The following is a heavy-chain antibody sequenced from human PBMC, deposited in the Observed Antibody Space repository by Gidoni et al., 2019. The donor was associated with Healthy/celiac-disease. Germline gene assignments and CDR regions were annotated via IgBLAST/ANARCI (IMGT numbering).Heavy chain of an antibody. CDR1: GYTFTSYD. V-gene: IGHV1-8*01. J-gene: IGHJ5*02. Sequence: QVQLVQSGAEVKKPGASVKVSCKASGYTFTSYDSNWVRQATGQGLEWMGWMNPNSGNTGYAQKFQGRVTMTRNTSISTAYMELSSLRSEDTAVYYCARVPAPYQLPLNNWFDPWGQGTLVTVSS. CDR3: ARVPAPYQLPLNNWFDP. D-gene: IGHD2-2*01. CDR2: MNPNSGNT.